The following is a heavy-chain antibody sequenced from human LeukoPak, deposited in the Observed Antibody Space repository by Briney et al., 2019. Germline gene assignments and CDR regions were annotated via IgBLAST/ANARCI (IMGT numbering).Heavy chain of an antibody. CDR3: TRRTYCSSTSCYPRGFDP. CDR1: GFTFSGSA. Sequence: GGSLRLSCAASGFTFSGSAMHWVRQASGKGLEWVGRIRSKANSYATAYAASVKGRFTISRDDSKNTAYLQMNSPKTEDTAVYYCTRRTYCSSTSCYPRGFDPLGQGTLVTVSS. V-gene: IGHV3-73*01. CDR2: IRSKANSYAT. D-gene: IGHD2-2*01. J-gene: IGHJ5*02.